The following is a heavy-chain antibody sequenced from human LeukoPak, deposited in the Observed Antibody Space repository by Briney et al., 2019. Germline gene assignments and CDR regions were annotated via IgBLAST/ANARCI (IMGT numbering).Heavy chain of an antibody. J-gene: IGHJ4*02. CDR1: GYTFTAYF. CDR3: ARDYCSSTSCLFDY. D-gene: IGHD2-2*01. Sequence: ASVKVSCKASGYTFTAYFMHWVRQAPGQGLEWMGRINPNSGDTNYAQRFQGRVTMTRDTSISTAYMELSRLRSDDTAVYYCARDYCSSTSCLFDYWGQGTLVTVSS. V-gene: IGHV1-2*06. CDR2: INPNSGDT.